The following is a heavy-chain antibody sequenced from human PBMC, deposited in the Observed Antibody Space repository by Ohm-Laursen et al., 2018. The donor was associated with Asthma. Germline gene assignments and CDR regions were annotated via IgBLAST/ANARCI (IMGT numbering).Heavy chain of an antibody. Sequence: VASVKVSCKSSGGTFSNYVIGWVRQAPGQGLEWMGGINSVFATTDYGQKFRGRVTITADESTATVYMELSSLRSDDTALYYCGRKRGSCITSTCYSLDFWGQGTLITVSS. CDR2: INSVFATT. D-gene: IGHD2-15*01. CDR3: GRKRGSCITSTCYSLDF. CDR1: GGTFSNYV. J-gene: IGHJ4*02. V-gene: IGHV1-69*13.